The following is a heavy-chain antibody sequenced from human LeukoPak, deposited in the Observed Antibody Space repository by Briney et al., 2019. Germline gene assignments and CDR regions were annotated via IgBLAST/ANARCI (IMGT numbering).Heavy chain of an antibody. CDR3: AKENYFDY. V-gene: IGHV3-30*18. CDR2: ISYDGSNK. J-gene: IGHJ4*02. CDR1: GFTFSSYG. Sequence: PGRSLRLSCAASGFTFSSYGMHWVRQAPGKGPEWVAVISYDGSNKYYADSVKGRFTISRDNSKNTLYLQMNSLRAEDTAVYYCAKENYFDYWGQGTLVTVSS.